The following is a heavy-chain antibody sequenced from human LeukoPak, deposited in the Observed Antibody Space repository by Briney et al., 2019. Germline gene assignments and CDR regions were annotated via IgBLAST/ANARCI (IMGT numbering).Heavy chain of an antibody. CDR1: GFTFSTYF. D-gene: IGHD2-21*02. CDR3: VRGLCGGDCYSD. Sequence: PGGSLRLSCTASGFTFSTYFMNWVRQAPGKGLEWVSSISSTSTYIYYADSVKGRFTISRDNAKNSVYLQMNGLRAEDTAAYYCVRGLCGGDCYSDWGQGTLVTVSS. CDR2: ISSTSTYI. V-gene: IGHV3-21*01. J-gene: IGHJ4*02.